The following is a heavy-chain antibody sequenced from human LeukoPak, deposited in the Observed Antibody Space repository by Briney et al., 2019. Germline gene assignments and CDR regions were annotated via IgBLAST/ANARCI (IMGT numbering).Heavy chain of an antibody. CDR1: GFTFSSNW. J-gene: IGHJ6*03. CDR3: ARRGAAPGPYYYYYMDV. V-gene: IGHV3-7*01. D-gene: IGHD6-13*01. CDR2: IKHDGSET. Sequence: GGSLRLSCSASGFTFSSNWMTWVRQAPGKGLEWVANIKHDGSETYYMDSVKGRFTISRDNAKNSLYLQMNSLRAEDTAVYYCARRGAAPGPYYYYYMDVWGKGTTVTVSS.